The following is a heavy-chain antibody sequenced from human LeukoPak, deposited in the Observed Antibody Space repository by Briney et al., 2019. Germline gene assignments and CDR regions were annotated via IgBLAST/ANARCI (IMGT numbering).Heavy chain of an antibody. CDR2: INPNSGGT. V-gene: IGHV1-2*02. CDR3: ARGRIVVVPWFDP. D-gene: IGHD2-2*01. CDR1: GYTFTGYY. J-gene: IGHJ5*02. Sequence: GASVKVSCKASGYTFTGYYMHWVRQAPGQGLEWMGWINPNSGGTNYAQKFQGRVTMTRDTSISTAYMELSRLRSDDTAVYYCARGRIVVVPWFDPWGQGTLVTVSP.